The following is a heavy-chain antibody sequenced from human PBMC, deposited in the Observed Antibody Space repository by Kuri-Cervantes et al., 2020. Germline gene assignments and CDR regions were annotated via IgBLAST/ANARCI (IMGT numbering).Heavy chain of an antibody. D-gene: IGHD6-13*01. CDR2: INPNSGDT. CDR1: GYTFTSYY. CDR3: AGTAAAGPTNRGMDF. V-gene: IGHV1-2*04. J-gene: IGHJ6*02. Sequence: ASVKVSCKASGYTFTSYYMHWVRQAPGQGLEWMGWINPNSGDTDYAQKFQGWVTMTRDTSTSTVYMELSRLRSDDTAVYYCAGTAAAGPTNRGMDFWGQGTTVTVSS.